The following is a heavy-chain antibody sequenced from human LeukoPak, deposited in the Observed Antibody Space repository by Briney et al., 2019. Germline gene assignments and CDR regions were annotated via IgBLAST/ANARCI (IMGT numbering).Heavy chain of an antibody. CDR3: AEESARYGGGYFDY. CDR2: ISGSGAGT. D-gene: IGHD3-16*01. V-gene: IGHV3-23*01. J-gene: IGHJ4*02. CDR1: GFTFNNYG. Sequence: GGSLRLSCAASGFTFNNYGMSWVRQTPGKGLEWVSSISGSGAGTYNADSVKGRFTISRDNSKNTLYLQMSSLRAEDTAVYYCAEESARYGGGYFDYWGQGALVTVSS.